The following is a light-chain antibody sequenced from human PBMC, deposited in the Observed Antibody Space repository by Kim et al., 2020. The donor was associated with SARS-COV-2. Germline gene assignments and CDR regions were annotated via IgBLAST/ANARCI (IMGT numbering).Light chain of an antibody. CDR2: DVT. V-gene: IGLV2-14*04. CDR3: SSYTSTDTWM. Sequence: GQSITISCTGTSGDVGGYDYVSWYQQEPGKAPKLMIYDVTKRPSGVSNRFSGSKSGITASLTISGLQAEDEADYYCSSYTSTDTWMFGGGTQLTVL. J-gene: IGLJ3*02. CDR1: SGDVGGYDY.